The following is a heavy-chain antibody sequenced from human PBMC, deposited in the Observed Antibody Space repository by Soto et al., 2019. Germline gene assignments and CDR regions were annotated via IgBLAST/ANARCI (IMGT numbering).Heavy chain of an antibody. V-gene: IGHV2-5*01. Sequence: GPTLVNPTQTLTLTCTFSGFSLSTSGVGVGGIRQPPGKALEWLALIYWNDDKRYSPSLKSRLTITKDNSKNQVVLTMTNMDPVDTATYYCAHYQRALVYFDYWGQGTLVTVSS. CDR2: IYWNDDK. J-gene: IGHJ4*02. CDR3: AHYQRALVYFDY. CDR1: GFSLSTSGVG. D-gene: IGHD2-2*01.